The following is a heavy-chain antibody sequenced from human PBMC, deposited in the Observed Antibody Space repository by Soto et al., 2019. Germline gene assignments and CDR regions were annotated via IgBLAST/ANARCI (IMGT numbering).Heavy chain of an antibody. CDR2: ISSNVVNT. V-gene: IGHV3-23*01. CDR3: AKGGIGELLGLDY. Sequence: EVQLLESGGGLVQPGGSLRLSCAVSGFTFTNYAMTWVRHAAGKGLEWVSSISSNVVNTFYADSVKGRFAISRDTSKNTLYVQMNSLRGEDSAVYLCAKGGIGELLGLDYWGQGTLVTVSS. J-gene: IGHJ4*02. D-gene: IGHD7-27*01. CDR1: GFTFTNYA.